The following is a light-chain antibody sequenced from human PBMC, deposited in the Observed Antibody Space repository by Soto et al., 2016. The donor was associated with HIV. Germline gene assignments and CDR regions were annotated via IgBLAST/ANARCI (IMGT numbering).Light chain of an antibody. V-gene: IGKV2-30*01. CDR1: QSLVDSDGNTF. J-gene: IGKJ1*01. CDR2: KVS. CDR3: MQGTRWPWT. Sequence: DVVMTQSPLSLPVTLGQPASISCRSSQSLVDSDGNTFLIWFQQRPGQSPRRLFYKVSNRDSGVPDRFSGSGSGTDFALKISRVEAEDVGVYYCMQGTRWPWTFGQGTKVE.